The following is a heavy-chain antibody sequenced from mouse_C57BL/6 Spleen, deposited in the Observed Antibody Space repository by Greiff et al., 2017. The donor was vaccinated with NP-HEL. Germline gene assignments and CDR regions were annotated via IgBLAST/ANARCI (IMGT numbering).Heavy chain of an antibody. D-gene: IGHD2-4*01. J-gene: IGHJ3*01. Sequence: EVQLVESGGGLVQPGGSLKLSCAASGFTFSDYYMYWVRQTPEKRLEWVAYISNGGGSTYYPDTVKGRFTISRDNAKNTLYLQMSRLKSEETAMYYCSRRGDYESFAYWGQGTLVTVSA. CDR3: SRRGDYESFAY. CDR2: ISNGGGST. V-gene: IGHV5-12*01. CDR1: GFTFSDYY.